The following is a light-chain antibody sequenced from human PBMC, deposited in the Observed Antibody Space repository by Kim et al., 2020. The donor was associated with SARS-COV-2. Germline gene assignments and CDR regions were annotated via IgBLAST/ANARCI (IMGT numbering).Light chain of an antibody. Sequence: QAGLTQPPSVSKVLRQTATLTCTGNSNNVGNQGAAWLQQHQGHPPKVLFYRNNKRPSGISERLSASRSGNTASLTITGLQPEDEADYYCSAWDRSLRGWVFGGGTQLTVL. CDR2: RNN. CDR1: SNNVGNQG. V-gene: IGLV10-54*01. J-gene: IGLJ3*02. CDR3: SAWDRSLRGWV.